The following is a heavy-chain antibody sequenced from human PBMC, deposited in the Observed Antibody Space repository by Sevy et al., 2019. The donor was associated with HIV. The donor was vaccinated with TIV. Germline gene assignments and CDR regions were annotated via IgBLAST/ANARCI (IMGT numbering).Heavy chain of an antibody. CDR3: ARDAAAADKYAFDI. Sequence: GGSLRLSCAASGFTFSSYAMHWVRQAPGKGLEWVAVISYDGSNKYYADSVKGRFTISRDNSKNTLYLQMNSLRAEDTAVYHCARDAAAADKYAFDIWGQGTMVTVS. CDR1: GFTFSSYA. J-gene: IGHJ3*02. V-gene: IGHV3-30-3*01. D-gene: IGHD6-13*01. CDR2: ISYDGSNK.